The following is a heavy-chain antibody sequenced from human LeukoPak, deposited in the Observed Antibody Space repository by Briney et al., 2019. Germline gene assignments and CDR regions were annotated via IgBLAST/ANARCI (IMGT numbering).Heavy chain of an antibody. CDR3: ARAGGSTVSHSDY. J-gene: IGHJ4*02. CDR2: ISSSTSYI. CDR1: GFTFSSYW. V-gene: IGHV3-21*01. Sequence: GGSLRLSCAASGFTFSSYWMSWIRQAPGKGLEWVSSISSSTSYIYYADSVKGPFTISKANAKNSLYLQMNSLRAEDTAVYYCARAGGSTVSHSDYWGQATLVTVSS. D-gene: IGHD4-17*01.